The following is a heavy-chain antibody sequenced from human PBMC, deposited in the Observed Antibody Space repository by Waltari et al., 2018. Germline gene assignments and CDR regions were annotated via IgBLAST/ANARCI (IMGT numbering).Heavy chain of an antibody. CDR1: GVTFRSYW. CDR3: ARDDGIRTVDY. Sequence: QLVESGGGLVQPGWSLRLSCVASGVTFRSYWIGWVRQTPGKGLEWVANIKPDGTEEYYVDYVKGRFTISRDNAKNSLYLQMNSLRAEDTAVYYCARDDGIRTVDYWGQGTLVTVSS. CDR2: IKPDGTEE. J-gene: IGHJ4*02. V-gene: IGHV3-7*01. D-gene: IGHD1-20*01.